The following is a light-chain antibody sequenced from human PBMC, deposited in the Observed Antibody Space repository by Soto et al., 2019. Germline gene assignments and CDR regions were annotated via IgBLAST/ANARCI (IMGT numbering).Light chain of an antibody. CDR3: QQFYNTPPYT. V-gene: IGKV3-15*01. J-gene: IGKJ2*01. CDR1: QPLNNN. CDR2: GAS. Sequence: EIVMTQSPATLSVSPGDRATLSCRAGQPLNNNVAWYQHKPGQAPRLLIYGASTRATGISARFSGSGSGTEFTLTISSLQSEDFAVYYCQQFYNTPPYTFGQGTRLEIK.